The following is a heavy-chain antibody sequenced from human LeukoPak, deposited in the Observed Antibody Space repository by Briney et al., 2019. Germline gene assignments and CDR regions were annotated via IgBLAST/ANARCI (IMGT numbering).Heavy chain of an antibody. CDR1: GGSISSSSYY. J-gene: IGHJ3*02. D-gene: IGHD5-18*01. CDR2: IYYSGST. CDR3: ARGGGGYSYGYEELDAFDI. V-gene: IGHV4-39*01. Sequence: PSETLSLTCTVSGGSISSSSYYWGWIRQPPGKGLAWLGSIYYSGSTYYNPSLKSRVTISVDTSKSQFSLKLSSVTAADTAVYYCARGGGGYSYGYEELDAFDIWGQGTMVTVSS.